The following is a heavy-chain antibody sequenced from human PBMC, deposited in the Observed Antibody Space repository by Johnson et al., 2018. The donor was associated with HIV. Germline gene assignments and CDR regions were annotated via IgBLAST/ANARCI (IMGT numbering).Heavy chain of an antibody. V-gene: IGHV3-72*01. CDR3: ARAHSVGPDDALDI. Sequence: VQLVESGGGLVQPGGSLRLSCATSGFTFSDHYMDWVRQAPGKGLEWVGRTRNKANSYTTEYAASVKCRFTISRDDSKNSLYLQMNSLKTEDTAVYYCARAHSVGPDDALDIWGQGTMVTVSS. J-gene: IGHJ3*02. CDR1: GFTFSDHY. CDR2: TRNKANSYTT. D-gene: IGHD2-21*01.